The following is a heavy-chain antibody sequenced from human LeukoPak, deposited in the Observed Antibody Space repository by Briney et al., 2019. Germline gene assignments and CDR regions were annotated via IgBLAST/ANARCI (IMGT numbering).Heavy chain of an antibody. CDR3: AKFGRYSSSWFDY. V-gene: IGHV3-30*02. CDR2: IRYDGSNK. CDR1: RFTFSSYG. D-gene: IGHD6-13*01. J-gene: IGHJ4*02. Sequence: PGGSLRLSCAASRFTFSSYGMHWVRQAPGKGLEWVAFIRYDGSNKYYADSVKGRFTISRDNSKNTLYLQMNSLRAEDTAVYYCAKFGRYSSSWFDYWGQGTLVTVSS.